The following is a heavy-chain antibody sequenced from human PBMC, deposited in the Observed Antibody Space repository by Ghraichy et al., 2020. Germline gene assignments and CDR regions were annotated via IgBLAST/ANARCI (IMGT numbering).Heavy chain of an antibody. D-gene: IGHD5-12*01. CDR1: GGSFSGYY. J-gene: IGHJ6*02. CDR2: INHSGST. CDR3: ARGLRGYDYYYYGMDV. Sequence: SETLSLTCAVYGGSFSGYYWSWIRQPPGKGLEWIGEINHSGSTNYNPSIKSRVTISVDTSKNQFSLKLSSVTAADTAVYYCARGLRGYDYYYYGMDVWGQGTTVTVSS. V-gene: IGHV4-34*01.